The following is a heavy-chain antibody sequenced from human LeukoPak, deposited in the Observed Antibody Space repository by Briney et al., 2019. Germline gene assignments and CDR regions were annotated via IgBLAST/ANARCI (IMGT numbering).Heavy chain of an antibody. CDR1: GYTFNLYY. Sequence: ASVKVSCKASGYTFNLYYIHWVRQAPGQGLEWLGRINPRTGATHFAQEFQARVTMARDTSITTAYMELSGLKSDDAAVYFCAREDLIAVSGQTFDFWGQGTLVSVSS. CDR2: INPRTGAT. J-gene: IGHJ4*02. D-gene: IGHD6-19*01. V-gene: IGHV1-2*06. CDR3: AREDLIAVSGQTFDF.